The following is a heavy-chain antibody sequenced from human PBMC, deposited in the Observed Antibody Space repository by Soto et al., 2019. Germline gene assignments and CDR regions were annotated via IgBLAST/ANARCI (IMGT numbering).Heavy chain of an antibody. D-gene: IGHD2-15*01. CDR1: GFSLSNARMG. V-gene: IGHV2-26*01. CDR3: ARIPGEYCSGGSCRSYDAFDI. Sequence: GSGPTLVNPTETLTLTCTVSGFSLSNARMGVSWIRQPPGKALEWLAHIFSNDEESYSTSLKSRLTISKDTSKSQVVLTMTNMDPVDTATYYCARIPGEYCSGGSCRSYDAFDIWGQGTMVTVSS. CDR2: IFSNDEE. J-gene: IGHJ3*02.